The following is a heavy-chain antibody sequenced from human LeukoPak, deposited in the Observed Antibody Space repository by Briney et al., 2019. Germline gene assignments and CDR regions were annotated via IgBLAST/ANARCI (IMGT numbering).Heavy chain of an antibody. CDR2: ISSTGGTT. D-gene: IGHD5-12*01. CDR3: ARDLRGYSGYDPHYFDY. CDR1: GITFSSYG. J-gene: IGHJ4*02. V-gene: IGHV3-23*01. Sequence: PGGSLRLSCAASGITFSSYGMSWVRQAPGKGLEWVSSISSTGGTTYYADSVKGRFTISRDNAKNSLYVQMNSLRAEDTAVYYCARDLRGYSGYDPHYFDYWGQGTLVTVSS.